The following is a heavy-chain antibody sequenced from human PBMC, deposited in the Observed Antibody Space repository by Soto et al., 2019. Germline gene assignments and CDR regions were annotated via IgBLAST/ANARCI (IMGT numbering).Heavy chain of an antibody. Sequence: QLQLQESVPGLLKPSETLFLTCTVSCGSLSSSSYYWGWIRQPPGKGLEWIGSIYYRGSTYYNPSLKSRVTIYVSTSKKQFSLKLSSVTAADTAVYYCARGVVNYYDVYPFDYCGQGTLVTVAS. J-gene: IGHJ4*02. V-gene: IGHV4-39*01. CDR3: ARGVVNYYDVYPFDY. CDR1: CGSLSSSSYY. CDR2: IYYRGST. D-gene: IGHD3-22*01.